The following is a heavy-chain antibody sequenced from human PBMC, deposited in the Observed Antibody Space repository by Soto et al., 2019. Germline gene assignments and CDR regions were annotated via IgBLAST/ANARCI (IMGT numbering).Heavy chain of an antibody. CDR1: GGTFSSYT. D-gene: IGHD3-22*01. J-gene: IGHJ6*03. CDR3: ARESRGGYPRYYYYYMDV. Sequence: SVKVSCKASGGTFSSYTISWVRQAPGQGLEWMGRIIPIVGIANYAQKFQGRVTITADKSTSTAYMELSSLRSEDTAVYYCARESRGGYPRYYYYYMDVWGKGTTVTVSS. V-gene: IGHV1-69*04. CDR2: IIPIVGIA.